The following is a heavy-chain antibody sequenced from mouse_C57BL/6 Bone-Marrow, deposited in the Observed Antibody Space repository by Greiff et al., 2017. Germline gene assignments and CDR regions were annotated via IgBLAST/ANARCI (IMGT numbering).Heavy chain of an antibody. V-gene: IGHV5-9-1*02. CDR1: GFTFRSYA. Sequence: EVQLVESGAGLVKPGGSLKLSCAASGFTFRSYAMSWVRQTQETRLELVAYTSSGGDYIYYADPVMGRFITSSDNARHTLYLQMSRLKSEDTTMYYCTRDRGSNPYYYAIDYWGQGTSGTVSS. CDR2: TSSGGDYI. J-gene: IGHJ4*01. D-gene: IGHD2-5*01. CDR3: TRDRGSNPYYYAIDY.